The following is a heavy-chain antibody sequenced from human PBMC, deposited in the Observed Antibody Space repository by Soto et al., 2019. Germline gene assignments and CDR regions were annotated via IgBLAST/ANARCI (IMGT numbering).Heavy chain of an antibody. J-gene: IGHJ4*02. D-gene: IGHD6-19*01. CDR1: GFTFSSYW. Sequence: GGSLRLSCAASGFTFSSYWMHWVRQAPGKGLVWVSRINSDGSSTSYADSVKGRFTISRDNAKNTLYPQMNSLRAEDTAVYYCARRRGSSGWKTNFDYWGQGTLVTVSS. CDR2: INSDGSST. V-gene: IGHV3-74*01. CDR3: ARRRGSSGWKTNFDY.